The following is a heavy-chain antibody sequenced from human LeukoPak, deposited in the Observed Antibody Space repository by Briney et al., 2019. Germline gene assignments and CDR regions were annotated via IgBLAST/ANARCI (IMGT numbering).Heavy chain of an antibody. Sequence: GGSLRLSCAASGFTFSTFAMIWVRQPPGKGLEWVSSIFPSGGEIHYADSVRGRFTISRDNSKSTLSLQMNSLRAEDTAIYYCAKIERWLVHGFDLWGRGTLVTVSS. V-gene: IGHV3-23*01. D-gene: IGHD6-19*01. CDR2: IFPSGGEI. J-gene: IGHJ2*01. CDR1: GFTFSTFA. CDR3: AKIERWLVHGFDL.